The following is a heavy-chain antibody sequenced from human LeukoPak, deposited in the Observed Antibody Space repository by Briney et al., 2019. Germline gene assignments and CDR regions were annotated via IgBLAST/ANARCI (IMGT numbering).Heavy chain of an antibody. CDR1: GFTFSSYW. J-gene: IGHJ3*02. CDR3: ARVLSGIDWNGLSEAFDI. Sequence: PGGSLRLSCAASGFTFSSYWMHWVRQAPGKGLVWVSRINSDGSSTSYADSVKGRFTISRDNSKNTLYLQMNSLRAEDTAVYYCARVLSGIDWNGLSEAFDIWGQGTMVTVSS. D-gene: IGHD1-1*01. CDR2: INSDGSST. V-gene: IGHV3-74*01.